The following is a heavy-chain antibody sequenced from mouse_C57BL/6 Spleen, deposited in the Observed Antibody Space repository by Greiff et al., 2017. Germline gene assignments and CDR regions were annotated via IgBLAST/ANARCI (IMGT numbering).Heavy chain of an antibody. D-gene: IGHD4-1*01. J-gene: IGHJ2*01. Sequence: DVKLVESGGDLVKPGGSLKLSCAASGFTFSSYGMSWVRQTPDKRLEWVATISSGGSYTYYPDTVKGRFTISRDNAKNTLYLHMISLKSEYTAMYYCARHMLGDFDYWGQGTTLTVSS. CDR1: GFTFSSYG. V-gene: IGHV5-6*02. CDR2: ISSGGSYT. CDR3: ARHMLGDFDY.